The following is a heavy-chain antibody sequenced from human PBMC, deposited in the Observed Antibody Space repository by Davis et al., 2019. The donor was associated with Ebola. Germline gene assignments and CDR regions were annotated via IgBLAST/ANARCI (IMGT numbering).Heavy chain of an antibody. Sequence: ESLKIPCAASGFSFSNSAMSWVRQGPGKGLEWVSLFSGSDGSTYYADSVKGGFTVSRDNAKNSLYLQLNSLRPEDTAVYHCARGGYYDSSGYSHDAFDIWGQGTRVTVSS. CDR3: ARGGYYDSSGYSHDAFDI. CDR2: FSGSDGST. J-gene: IGHJ3*02. V-gene: IGHV3-23*01. D-gene: IGHD3-22*01. CDR1: GFSFSNSA.